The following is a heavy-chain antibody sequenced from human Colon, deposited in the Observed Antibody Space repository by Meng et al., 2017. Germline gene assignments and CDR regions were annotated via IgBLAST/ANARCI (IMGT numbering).Heavy chain of an antibody. CDR2: ISATSSTV. CDR3: ARGQYPRPEGGPAAIGWFDP. CDR1: GFIVSDYY. D-gene: IGHD2-2*02. J-gene: IGHJ5*02. V-gene: IGHV3-11*01. Sequence: QVQVMESGGGLVKPGGSLRLSCAASGFIVSDYYMSWIRQAPGKGLEWISYISATSSTVYYAESVRGRFTVSRDNANSSLYLQMDDLTSDDTAVYFCARGQYPRPEGGPAAIGWFDPWGQGTLVTVSS.